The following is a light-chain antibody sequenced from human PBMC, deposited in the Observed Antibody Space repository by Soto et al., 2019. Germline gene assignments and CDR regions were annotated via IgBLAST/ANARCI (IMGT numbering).Light chain of an antibody. CDR2: AAS. Sequence: AIQMTQSPSSLSASVGDRVTITCRASQGVRNDLGWYQQKPGKAPKLLIYAASRLGSGVPSRFSGSGSGTDFTLTISSLQPEDFATYYCLQDYNYPYTFGQGTKLEIK. V-gene: IGKV1-6*01. CDR3: LQDYNYPYT. J-gene: IGKJ2*01. CDR1: QGVRND.